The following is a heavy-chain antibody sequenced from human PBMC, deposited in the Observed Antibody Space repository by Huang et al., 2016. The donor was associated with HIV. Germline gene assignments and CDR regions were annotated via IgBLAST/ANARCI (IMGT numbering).Heavy chain of an antibody. V-gene: IGHV4-34*01. CDR1: GGSFSRYY. D-gene: IGHD3-16*01. CDR3: AREVMISFGGPFDP. Sequence: QVQLQQWGAGLLKPSETLSLTRAVYGGSFSRYYWNWIRQSPGKGLEWIGQINHVGNTNYNPSLESRVSMSVDTSKNQFSLKLNSVTGADTAMYYCAREVMISFGGPFDPWGQGTLVTVSS. CDR2: INHVGNT. J-gene: IGHJ5*02.